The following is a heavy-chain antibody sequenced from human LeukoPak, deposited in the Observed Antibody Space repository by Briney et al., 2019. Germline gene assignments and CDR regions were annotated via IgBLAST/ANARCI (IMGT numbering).Heavy chain of an antibody. CDR2: ISSSGSTI. D-gene: IGHD3-16*01. CDR1: GFTFSDYY. V-gene: IGHV3-11*01. Sequence: PGGSLRLSCAAPGFTFSDYYMSWIRQAPGKGLEWVSYISSSGSTIYYADSVKGRFTISRDNAKNSLYLQMNSLRAEDTAVYYCARRDPGGHYYFDYWGQGTLVTVSS. J-gene: IGHJ4*02. CDR3: ARRDPGGHYYFDY.